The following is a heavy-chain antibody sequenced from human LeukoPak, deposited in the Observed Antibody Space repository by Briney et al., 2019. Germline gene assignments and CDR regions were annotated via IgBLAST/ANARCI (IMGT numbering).Heavy chain of an antibody. CDR3: ATDDYYDSSGYP. J-gene: IGHJ5*02. V-gene: IGHV1-8*01. Sequence: ASVKVSCKASGYTFTRYDINWVRQATGQGLEWMGWMNPNSGNTGYAQKFQGRVTMTRNTSISTAYMELSSLRSEDTAVYYCATDDYYDSSGYPWGQGTLVTVSS. CDR2: MNPNSGNT. D-gene: IGHD3-22*01. CDR1: GYTFTRYD.